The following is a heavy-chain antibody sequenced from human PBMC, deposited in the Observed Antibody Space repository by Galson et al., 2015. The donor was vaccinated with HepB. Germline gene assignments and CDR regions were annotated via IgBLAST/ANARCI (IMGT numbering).Heavy chain of an antibody. CDR2: IKQDGSEK. CDR3: ARDDYGGQQYSYYGMDV. CDR1: GFTFSSYW. J-gene: IGHJ6*02. V-gene: IGHV3-7*03. Sequence: SLRLSCAASGFTFSSYWMSWVRQAPGKGLEWVANIKQDGSEKYYVDSVKGRFTISRDNAKNSLYLQMNSLRAEDTAVYYCARDDYGGQQYSYYGMDVWGQGTTVTVSS. D-gene: IGHD4-23*01.